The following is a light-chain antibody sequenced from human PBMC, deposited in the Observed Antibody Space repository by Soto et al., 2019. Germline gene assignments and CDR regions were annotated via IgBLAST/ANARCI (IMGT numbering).Light chain of an antibody. V-gene: IGLV2-8*01. CDR3: SSYTGGNPSYV. CDR1: SSDVGGYDY. J-gene: IGLJ1*01. CDR2: EVT. Sequence: QSVLTQPPCASVSPGQSVTSSCTGTSSDVGGYDYVSWYQQHPGKAPKLMIYEVTIRPSGVSDRLSGSKSGNTASLTVSGLQAEDEADYYCSSYTGGNPSYVFGTGTKVTVL.